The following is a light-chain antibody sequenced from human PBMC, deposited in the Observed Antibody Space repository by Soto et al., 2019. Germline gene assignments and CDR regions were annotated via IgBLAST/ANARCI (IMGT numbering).Light chain of an antibody. CDR3: QQLNSYPSIT. CDR2: AAS. J-gene: IGKJ5*01. Sequence: IQLTQSPSSLSASVGDRVTITCRASQGISSYLAWYQQKPGKAPKLLIYAASTLQSGVPPRFSGSGSGTDFTLTTSSLQPEDFATYYCQQLNSYPSITFGQGTRLEIK. CDR1: QGISSY. V-gene: IGKV1-9*01.